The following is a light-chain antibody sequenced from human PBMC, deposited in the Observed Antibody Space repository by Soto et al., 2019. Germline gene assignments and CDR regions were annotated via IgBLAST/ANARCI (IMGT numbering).Light chain of an antibody. CDR2: SAS. Sequence: EIVMTQSPATLSVSPGERATLSCRASESVSSDLAWYHQKPGQAPRLLIYSASTRGTGIPARFSGSGSGTEFTLTINSLQSEDFAVYYWQQYNNWPRTFGQGTKVEIK. CDR3: QQYNNWPRT. CDR1: ESVSSD. V-gene: IGKV3-15*01. J-gene: IGKJ1*01.